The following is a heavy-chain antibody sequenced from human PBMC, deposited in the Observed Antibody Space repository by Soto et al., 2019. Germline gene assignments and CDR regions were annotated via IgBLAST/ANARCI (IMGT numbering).Heavy chain of an antibody. CDR3: ARDYCSGGSCYSDY. CDR1: GYTFTSYG. J-gene: IGHJ4*02. V-gene: IGHV1-18*01. D-gene: IGHD2-15*01. Sequence: GASVKGSCKASGYTFTSYGISLGRQAPGQGLEWMGWISAYNGNTNYAQKLQGRVTMTTDTSTSTAYMELRSLRSDDTAVYYCARDYCSGGSCYSDYWGQGTLVTVSS. CDR2: ISAYNGNT.